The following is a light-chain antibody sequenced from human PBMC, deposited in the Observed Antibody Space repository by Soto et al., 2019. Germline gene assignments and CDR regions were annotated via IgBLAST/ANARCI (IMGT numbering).Light chain of an antibody. CDR1: QSVNSNY. J-gene: IGKJ2*01. Sequence: EVVLTQSPGTLSLSPGERATLSCRASQSVNSNYLAWYQQKPGQAPRLLIFGASSRATGIPDRFSGSGSGTDFNLSISRLEPEDFAVYCCQQYGSVPFTFGQGTKLEI. CDR3: QQYGSVPFT. V-gene: IGKV3-20*01. CDR2: GAS.